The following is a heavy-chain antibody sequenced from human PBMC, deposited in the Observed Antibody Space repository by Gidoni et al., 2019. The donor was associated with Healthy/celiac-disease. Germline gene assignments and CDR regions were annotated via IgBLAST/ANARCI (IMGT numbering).Heavy chain of an antibody. D-gene: IGHD3-10*01. CDR3: TRPRGSWFDP. J-gene: IGHJ5*02. CDR1: GFTFSGSA. Sequence: EVQLVESGGGLVQPGGWLKLYCAAAGFTFSGSAMHWVRQASGKGLAWVGRIRSKANSYATAYAASVKGRFTISRDDSKNTAYLQMNSLKTEDTAVYYCTRPRGSWFDPWGQGTLVTVSS. V-gene: IGHV3-73*02. CDR2: IRSKANSYAT.